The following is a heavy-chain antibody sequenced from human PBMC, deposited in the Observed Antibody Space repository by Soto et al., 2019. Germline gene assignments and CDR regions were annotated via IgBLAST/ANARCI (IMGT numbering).Heavy chain of an antibody. V-gene: IGHV3-48*01. J-gene: IGHJ4*02. CDR3: ARANYYGSPGDFDY. D-gene: IGHD3-10*01. CDR2: ISSSSSTI. Sequence: GGSLRLSCAASGFPFSSYSMNWVRQAPGKGLEWVSYISSSSSTIYYADSVKGRFTISRDDAKNSLYLQMNSLRAEDTAVYYCARANYYGSPGDFDYWGQGVLVTVSS. CDR1: GFPFSSYS.